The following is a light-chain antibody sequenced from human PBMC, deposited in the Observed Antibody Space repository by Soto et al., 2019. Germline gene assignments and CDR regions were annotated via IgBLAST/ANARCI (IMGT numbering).Light chain of an antibody. CDR2: EVN. V-gene: IGLV2-14*01. CDR1: KSDVGHYDY. J-gene: IGLJ2*01. Sequence: QSALTQPASVSGSPGQSITISCAGTKSDVGHYDYVSWYQQHANTAPKLMIYEVNKRPSGISNRFSGSKSGNTASLTISGLHTEDEADYYCASYTSSGTRVFGGGTQLTVL. CDR3: ASYTSSGTRV.